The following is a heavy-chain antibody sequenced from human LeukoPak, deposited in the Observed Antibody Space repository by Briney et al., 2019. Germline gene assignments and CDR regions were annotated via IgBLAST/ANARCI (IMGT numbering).Heavy chain of an antibody. CDR3: ARGVVGATTPHYCYYYMDV. D-gene: IGHD1-26*01. V-gene: IGHV4-34*01. CDR2: INHSGST. Sequence: SETPSLTCAVYGGSFSGYYWSWIRQPPGKGLEWIGEINHSGSTNYNPSLKSRVTISVDTSKNQFSLKLSSVTAADTAVYYCARGVVGATTPHYCYYYMDVWGKGTTVTVSS. CDR1: GGSFSGYY. J-gene: IGHJ6*03.